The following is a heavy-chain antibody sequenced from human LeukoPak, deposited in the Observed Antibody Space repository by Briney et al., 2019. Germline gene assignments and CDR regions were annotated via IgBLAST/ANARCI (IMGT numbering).Heavy chain of an antibody. CDR1: GFTFSSYS. CDR2: ISSSSSYI. D-gene: IGHD3-16*02. V-gene: IGHV3-21*01. CDR3: ARDRIGDDYIWGSYRPLADY. Sequence: PGGSLRLSCAASGFTFSSYSMSWVRQAPGKGLEWVSSISSSSSYIYYADSVKGRFTISRDNAKNSLYLQMNSLRAEDTAVYYCARDRIGDDYIWGSYRPLADYWGQGTLVTVSS. J-gene: IGHJ4*02.